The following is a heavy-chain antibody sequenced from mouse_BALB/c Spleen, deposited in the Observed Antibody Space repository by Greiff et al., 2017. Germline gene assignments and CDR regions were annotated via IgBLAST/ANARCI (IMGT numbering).Heavy chain of an antibody. CDR2: IWTGGGT. Sequence: QVLLKQSGPGLVAPSQSLSITCTVSGFSLTSYDISWIRQPPGKGLEWLGVIWTGGGTNYNSAFMSRLSISKDNSKSQVFLKMNSLQTDDTAIYYCVRGFAYWGQGTLVTVSA. J-gene: IGHJ3*01. CDR3: VRGFAY. CDR1: GFSLTSYD. V-gene: IGHV2-9-2*01.